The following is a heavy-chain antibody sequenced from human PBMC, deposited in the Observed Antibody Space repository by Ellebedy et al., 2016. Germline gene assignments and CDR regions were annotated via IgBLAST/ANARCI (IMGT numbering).Heavy chain of an antibody. J-gene: IGHJ5*02. V-gene: IGHV4-39*01. CDR2: IYYSGST. Sequence: SETLSLTXTVSGGSISSSSYYWGWIRQPPGKGLEWIGSIYYSGSTYYNPSLKSRVTISVDTSKNQFSLKLSSVTAADTAVYYCASDPSPDSYLNPWGQGTLVTVSS. CDR1: GGSISSSSYY. D-gene: IGHD5-18*01. CDR3: ASDPSPDSYLNP.